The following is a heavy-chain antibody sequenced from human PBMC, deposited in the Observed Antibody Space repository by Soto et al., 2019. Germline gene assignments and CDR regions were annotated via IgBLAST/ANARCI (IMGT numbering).Heavy chain of an antibody. V-gene: IGHV4-59*08. Sequence: SEILSLTCTVSGGSISSYYWSWIRQPPGKGLEWIGYIYYSGSTNYNPSLKSRVTISVDTSKNQFSLKLSSVTAADTAVYYCARGGADTYYYYYYMDVWGKGTTVTVSS. J-gene: IGHJ6*03. CDR3: ARGGADTYYYYYYMDV. CDR2: IYYSGST. D-gene: IGHD3-16*01. CDR1: GGSISSYY.